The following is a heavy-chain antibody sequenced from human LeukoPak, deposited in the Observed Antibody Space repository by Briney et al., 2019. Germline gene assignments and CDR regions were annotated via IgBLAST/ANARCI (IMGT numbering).Heavy chain of an antibody. CDR2: INPSGGST. CDR3: ARDAGSGSYHNWFDP. Sequence: GASVKVSCKASGYTFTNYYMHWVRQAPGQGLEWMGIINPSGGSTSYAQKFQGRVTMTRDTSTSTVYMELSSLRSEDTAVYYCARDAGSGSYHNWFDPWGQGTLVTVSS. V-gene: IGHV1-46*01. CDR1: GYTFTNYY. D-gene: IGHD1-26*01. J-gene: IGHJ5*02.